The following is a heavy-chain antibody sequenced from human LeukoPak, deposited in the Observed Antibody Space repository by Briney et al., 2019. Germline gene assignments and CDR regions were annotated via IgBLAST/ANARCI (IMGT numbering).Heavy chain of an antibody. D-gene: IGHD5/OR15-5a*01. CDR3: ARGLSKGRPEDWFDP. Sequence: GASVKVSCKASGYTFTGYYMHWVRQAPGQGLEWMGRINPNSGGTNYAQKFQGRVTMARDTSISTAYMELSRLRSDDTAVYYCARGLSKGRPEDWFDPWGQGTLVTVSS. V-gene: IGHV1-2*06. CDR2: INPNSGGT. J-gene: IGHJ5*02. CDR1: GYTFTGYY.